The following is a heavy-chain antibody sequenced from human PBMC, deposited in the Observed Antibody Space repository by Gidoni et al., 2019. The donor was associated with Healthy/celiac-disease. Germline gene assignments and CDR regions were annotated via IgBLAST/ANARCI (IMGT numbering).Heavy chain of an antibody. CDR3: ARTPYYDSSGYYYYYYGMDV. D-gene: IGHD3-22*01. CDR2: IYYSGST. CDR1: GGSISSYS. J-gene: IGHJ6*02. V-gene: IGHV4-59*01. Sequence: QVQLQESGPGLVKPSETLSLTCTVPGGSISSYSWSWIRQPPGKGLEWIGYIYYSGSTNYNPSLKSRVTISVDTSKNQFSLKLSSVTAADTAVYYCARTPYYDSSGYYYYYYGMDVWGQGTTVTVSS.